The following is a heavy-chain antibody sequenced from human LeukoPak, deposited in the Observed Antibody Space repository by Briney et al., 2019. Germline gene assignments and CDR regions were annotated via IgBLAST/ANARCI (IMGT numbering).Heavy chain of an antibody. CDR1: GFTFSSYW. V-gene: IGHV3-74*01. Sequence: PGGSLRLSCAASGFTFSSYWMHWVRQAPGKGLVWVSRINTDGSSTSYADSVKGRFTISRDNSKNTLYLQMNSLRAEDTAVYYCAKDTTGSSAHFDPWGQGTLVTVSS. CDR2: INTDGSST. D-gene: IGHD6-6*01. J-gene: IGHJ5*02. CDR3: AKDTTGSSAHFDP.